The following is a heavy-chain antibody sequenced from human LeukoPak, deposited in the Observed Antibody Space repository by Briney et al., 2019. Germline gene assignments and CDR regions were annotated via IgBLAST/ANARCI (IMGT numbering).Heavy chain of an antibody. CDR3: ARERYDFWSGYFIDY. J-gene: IGHJ4*02. Sequence: PSETLSLTCTVSGGSISSHYWSWIRQPPGEGLEWIGYIYYSGSTNYNPSLKSRVTISVDTSKNQFSLKLSSVTAADTAVYYCARERYDFWSGYFIDYWGQGTLVTVSS. V-gene: IGHV4-59*11. D-gene: IGHD3-3*01. CDR1: GGSISSHY. CDR2: IYYSGST.